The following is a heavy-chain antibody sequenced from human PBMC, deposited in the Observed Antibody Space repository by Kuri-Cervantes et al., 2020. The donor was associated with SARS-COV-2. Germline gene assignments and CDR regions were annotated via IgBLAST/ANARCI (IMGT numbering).Heavy chain of an antibody. CDR1: GFTFSDDA. D-gene: IGHD2-15*01. Sequence: GGSLRLSCTASGFTFSDDAMHWIRQVPGKGLERMAMTSYDENRKPYSDSAEGRFTISRDNSKNTLSLQMASLSVDDTAVYYCVRGVRWEVMTAATSFDYWGQGTLVTVSS. CDR3: VRGVRWEVMTAATSFDY. J-gene: IGHJ4*02. CDR2: TSYDENRK. V-gene: IGHV3-30*04.